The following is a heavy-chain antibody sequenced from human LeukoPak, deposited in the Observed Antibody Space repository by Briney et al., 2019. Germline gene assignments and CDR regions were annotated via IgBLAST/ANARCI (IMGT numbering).Heavy chain of an antibody. J-gene: IGHJ4*02. D-gene: IGHD2-21*02. CDR2: AYYRSKWYY. Sequence: SLTLSLTCAVSGDSVSSNSATWNWIRQSPSRGLEWLGRAYYRSKWYYDYAVSAKSRITINPDTSKNQFSLQLNSVTPEDTAVYYCARFLGTALDYWGQGTLVTVSS. CDR1: GDSVSSNSAT. V-gene: IGHV6-1*01. CDR3: ARFLGTALDY.